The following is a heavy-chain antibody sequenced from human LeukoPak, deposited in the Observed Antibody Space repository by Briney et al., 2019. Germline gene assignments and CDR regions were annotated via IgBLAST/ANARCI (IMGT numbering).Heavy chain of an antibody. CDR2: ISTGTGDT. V-gene: IGHV1-18*01. CDR1: GYMFTTYG. D-gene: IGHD1-26*01. J-gene: IGHJ6*02. CDR3: ARAGAGALLIWFLGDGMDV. Sequence: ASVKVSCKASGYMFTTYGISWVRQAPGQGLEWMGWISTGTGDTNYAQKFQDRVTMTIDTSANTAHVELRSLRSDDTAVYYCARAGAGALLIWFLGDGMDVWGQGTTVTVSS.